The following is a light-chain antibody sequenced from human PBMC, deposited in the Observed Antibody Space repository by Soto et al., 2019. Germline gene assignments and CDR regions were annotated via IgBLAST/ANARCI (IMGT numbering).Light chain of an antibody. CDR1: QTINNN. V-gene: IGKV3-15*01. CDR3: QQYNDWPPLP. CDR2: GTS. J-gene: IGKJ4*01. Sequence: IVMTLSPATLSVSPGERATLSCRASQTINNNVAWYQLNDGQVPRLLIYGTSTRATGVPSRFSGSGSGTEFTLTISNLQSEDFAVYYCQQYNDWPPLPFGGGTKVDIK.